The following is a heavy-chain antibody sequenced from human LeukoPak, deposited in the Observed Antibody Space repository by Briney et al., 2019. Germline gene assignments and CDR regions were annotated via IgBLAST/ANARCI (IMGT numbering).Heavy chain of an antibody. Sequence: KPSETLSLTCAVYGGSFSGYYWSWIRQPPGKGLEWIGEINHNGSTNYNPSLKSRVTISVDTSKNQFSLKLSSVTAADTAVYYCARGPGVAVAVYHDYWGQGTLVTVSS. CDR3: ARGPGVAVAVYHDY. V-gene: IGHV4-34*01. D-gene: IGHD6-19*01. CDR2: INHNGST. CDR1: GGSFSGYY. J-gene: IGHJ4*02.